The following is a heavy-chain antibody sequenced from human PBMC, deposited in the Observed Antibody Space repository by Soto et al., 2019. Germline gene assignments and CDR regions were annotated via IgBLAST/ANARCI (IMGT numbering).Heavy chain of an antibody. CDR1: GFTFSSYG. V-gene: IGHV3-33*01. CDR3: ARDRTAAANHDAFDI. Sequence: QVQLVESGGGVVQPGRSLRLSCAASGFTFSSYGMHWVRQAPGKGLEWVAVIWYDGSNKYYADSVKGRFTISRDNSKNTLYLQMNSLRAEDTAVYYCARDRTAAANHDAFDIWGQGTMVTVSS. CDR2: IWYDGSNK. J-gene: IGHJ3*02. D-gene: IGHD6-13*01.